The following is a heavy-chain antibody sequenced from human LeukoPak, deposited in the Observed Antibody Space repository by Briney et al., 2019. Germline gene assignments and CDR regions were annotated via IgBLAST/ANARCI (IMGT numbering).Heavy chain of an antibody. V-gene: IGHV1-8*03. CDR1: GYTFTSYD. CDR2: MNPNSGNT. D-gene: IGHD2-2*02. J-gene: IGHJ6*03. CDR3: ARGSCSSTSCYTNYYYYYMDV. Sequence: ASVKVSCKASGYTFTSYDINWVRQATGQGLEWMGWMNPNSGNTGYAQKFQGRVTSTRNTSISTAYMELSSLRSEDTAVYYCARGSCSSTSCYTNYYYYYMDVWGKGTTVTVSS.